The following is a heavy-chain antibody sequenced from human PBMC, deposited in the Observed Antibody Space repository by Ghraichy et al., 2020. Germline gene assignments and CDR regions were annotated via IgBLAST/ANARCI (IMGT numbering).Heavy chain of an antibody. Sequence: GESLNISCAASGFTFSKYGMHWVRQAPGQGLEWVAVVSYDGSSKNYADSGRFTISRDNSKNTLFLQMNFLRPEDTAVYYCAKERDTSGYYSFRGDYYGMDVCGQGTTFSVSS. V-gene: IGHV3-30*18. J-gene: IGHJ6*02. CDR3: AKERDTSGYYSFRGDYYGMDV. CDR2: VSYDGSSK. CDR1: GFTFSKYG. D-gene: IGHD3-22*01.